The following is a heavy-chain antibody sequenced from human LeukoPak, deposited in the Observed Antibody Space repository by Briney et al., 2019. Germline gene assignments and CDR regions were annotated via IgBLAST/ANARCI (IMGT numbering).Heavy chain of an antibody. D-gene: IGHD6-13*01. CDR1: GYTFTSYD. CDR3: ARDEAAAELFDY. Sequence: ASVKVSCKASGYTFTSYDINWVRQATGQGLEWMGWMNPNSGNTGYAQKFQGRVTMTRDMSTSTVYMELSNLRSEDTAVYYCARDEAAAELFDYWGQGTLVTVSS. CDR2: MNPNSGNT. V-gene: IGHV1-8*01. J-gene: IGHJ4*02.